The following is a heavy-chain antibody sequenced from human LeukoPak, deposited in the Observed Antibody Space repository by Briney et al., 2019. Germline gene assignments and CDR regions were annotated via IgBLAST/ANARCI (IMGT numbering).Heavy chain of an antibody. CDR1: GFTFSSYW. CDR2: INHNGNVN. J-gene: IGHJ6*02. V-gene: IGHV3-7*03. D-gene: IGHD3-16*01. Sequence: GGSLRLSCAASGFTFSSYWMNWARQAPGKGLEWVASINHNGNVNYYVDSVKGRFTISRDNAKNSLYLQMSNLRAEDTGVYFCARGGGLDVWGQGATVTVSS. CDR3: ARGGGLDV.